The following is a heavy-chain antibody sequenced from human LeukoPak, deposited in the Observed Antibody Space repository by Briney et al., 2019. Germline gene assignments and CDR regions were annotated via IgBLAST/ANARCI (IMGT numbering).Heavy chain of an antibody. Sequence: GGSLRLSCAASGFTFSSYWMHWVRQAPGKGLVWVSRINSDGSSTSYADSVKGRFTISRDNSKNTLYLQMNSLRAEDTAVYYCARDPYPLHCGGDCYYFDYWGQGTLVTVSS. CDR1: GFTFSSYW. J-gene: IGHJ4*02. CDR2: INSDGSST. V-gene: IGHV3-74*01. D-gene: IGHD2-21*02. CDR3: ARDPYPLHCGGDCYYFDY.